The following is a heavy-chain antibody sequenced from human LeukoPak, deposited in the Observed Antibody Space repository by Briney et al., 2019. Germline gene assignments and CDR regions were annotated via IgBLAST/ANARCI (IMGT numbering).Heavy chain of an antibody. V-gene: IGHV4-39*01. CDR3: GRHVRNGWDYHYGLDV. CDR2: AYYTGDI. J-gene: IGHJ6*02. D-gene: IGHD5-24*01. Sequence: SETLSLTCTVSGGSVASTGRYWGWIRQPPGKGLEWIGSAYYTGDIYSPPSLKSRLTISVDTSKNQFALTLSSVTAADTAVYYCGRHVRNGWDYHYGLDVWGRGTTVTVSS. CDR1: GGSVASTGRY.